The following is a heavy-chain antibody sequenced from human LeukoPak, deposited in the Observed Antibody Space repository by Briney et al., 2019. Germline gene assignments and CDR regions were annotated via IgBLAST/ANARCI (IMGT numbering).Heavy chain of an antibody. CDR3: ARSHSRYYFDY. CDR1: GFTVSSNY. V-gene: IGHV3-66*02. J-gene: IGHJ4*02. CDR2: IYSGGST. Sequence: PGGSLRLSCAASGFTVSSNYMSWVRQAPGKGLEWVSVIYSGGSTYHADSVKGRFTISRDNSKNTLYLQMNSLRAEDTAVYYCARSHSRYYFDYWGQGTLVTVSS.